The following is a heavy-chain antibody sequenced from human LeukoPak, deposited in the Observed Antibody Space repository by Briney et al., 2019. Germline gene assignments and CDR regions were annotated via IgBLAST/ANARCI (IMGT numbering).Heavy chain of an antibody. Sequence: PGGSLRLSCAASGFTFDDYGMSWVRQAPGKGLELVSGINWNGGSTGYADSVKGRFTISRDNAKNSLYLQMNSLRAEDTALYYCARDILAVADIAPLDYWGQGTLVTVSS. CDR1: GFTFDDYG. CDR3: ARDILAVADIAPLDY. D-gene: IGHD6-19*01. CDR2: INWNGGST. J-gene: IGHJ4*02. V-gene: IGHV3-20*04.